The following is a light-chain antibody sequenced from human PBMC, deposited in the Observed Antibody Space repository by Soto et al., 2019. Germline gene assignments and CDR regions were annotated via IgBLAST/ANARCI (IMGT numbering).Light chain of an antibody. CDR1: LSVNSH. CDR3: QQYHSWPLT. Sequence: ETVMTQSPATLSVSPGEGASLSCRASLSVNSHLAWYQQNPGQPPRLLIHGASTRATGIPDRFSGSGSGTEFTLTLNSLQSGDFAVYYCQQYHSWPLTFGGGTTVEIK. J-gene: IGKJ4*01. V-gene: IGKV3-15*01. CDR2: GAS.